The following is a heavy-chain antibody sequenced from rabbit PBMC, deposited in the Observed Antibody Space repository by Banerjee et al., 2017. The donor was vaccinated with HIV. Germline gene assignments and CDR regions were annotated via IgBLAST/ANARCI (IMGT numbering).Heavy chain of an antibody. CDR2: IDPVFGST. J-gene: IGHJ6*01. CDR1: GFIFSSYG. V-gene: IGHV1S47*01. CDR3: ARGGVGTTYPYGGMDL. D-gene: IGHD8-1*01. Sequence: QEQLVESGGGLVQPGGSLKLSCKASGFIFSSYGMNWVRQAPGKGLEWIGYIDPVFGSTYYASWVNGRFTISRSTSLNTVTLQMTSLTAADTATYFCARGGVGTTYPYGGMDLWGPGTLVTVS.